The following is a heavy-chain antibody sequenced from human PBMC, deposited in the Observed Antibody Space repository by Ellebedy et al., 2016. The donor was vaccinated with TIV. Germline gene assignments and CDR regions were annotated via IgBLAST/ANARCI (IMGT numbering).Heavy chain of an antibody. V-gene: IGHV3-74*01. CDR2: INSDGTTI. D-gene: IGHD3-10*01. Sequence: GESLKISCAGSGFTFSSYWIHWVRQAPGKGPVWVSRINSDGTTINYADSVEGRFTISRDNAKNTLYLQMNSLRAEDTAVYYCARAGSYRFDYWGQGTLVTVSS. CDR1: GFTFSSYW. CDR3: ARAGSYRFDY. J-gene: IGHJ4*02.